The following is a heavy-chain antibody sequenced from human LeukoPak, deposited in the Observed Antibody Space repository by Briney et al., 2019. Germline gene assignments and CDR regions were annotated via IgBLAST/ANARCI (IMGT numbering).Heavy chain of an antibody. CDR2: IRSKGYGGTT. J-gene: IGHJ4*02. V-gene: IGHV3-49*04. Sequence: GRSLRLSCSASGFTFGDHAMSWVRQAPGKGLEWVGFIRSKGYGGTTEYAASVEGRFSLSRDDSKSFVYLQMSSLKTEDTAVYYCTRVRSGNDFDYWGQGTLVTASS. CDR1: GFTFGDHA. D-gene: IGHD3-10*01. CDR3: TRVRSGNDFDY.